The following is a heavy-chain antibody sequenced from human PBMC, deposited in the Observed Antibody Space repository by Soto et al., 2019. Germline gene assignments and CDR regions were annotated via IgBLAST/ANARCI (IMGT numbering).Heavy chain of an antibody. CDR1: GFTFSSYA. CDR2: VSRAGTYT. V-gene: IGHV3-23*01. J-gene: IGHJ5*02. D-gene: IGHD3-16*01. CDR3: VKYTVTEDLGES. Sequence: EVQLLESGGDVVRPGGSLRLSCAASGFTFSSYAMGWVRQAPGKGLEWVAGVSRAGTYTFYAVSVRGRFSISRDNSRDTVDLYMNALRGDDTAVSFCVKYTVTEDLGESWGQGTLVSVSS.